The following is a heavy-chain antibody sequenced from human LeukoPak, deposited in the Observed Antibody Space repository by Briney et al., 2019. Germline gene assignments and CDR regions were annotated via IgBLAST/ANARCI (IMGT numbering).Heavy chain of an antibody. CDR1: GGSFSGYY. V-gene: IGHV4-59*10. CDR3: ARDIMVRGVITDY. CDR2: IYTSGST. Sequence: SETLSLTCAVYGGSFSGYYWSWIRQPPGKGLEWIGRIYTSGSTNYNPSLKSRVTISVDTSKNQFSLKLSSVTAADTAVYYCARDIMVRGVITDYWGQGTLVTVSS. J-gene: IGHJ4*02. D-gene: IGHD3-10*01.